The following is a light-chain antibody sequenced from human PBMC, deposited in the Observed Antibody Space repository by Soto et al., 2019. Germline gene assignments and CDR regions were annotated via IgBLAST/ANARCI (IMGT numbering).Light chain of an antibody. V-gene: IGLV2-18*02. Sequence: QSALTQPTYVSGSPGQSVAISCTGTSSDVGSYNRVSWYQHPPGAAPKLMIYEVSNRPSGVPDRCSGSKSGNTASLPISGLQAEDEADYYCNSYTGSITYVFGTGTKLTVL. CDR2: EVS. CDR1: SSDVGSYNR. J-gene: IGLJ1*01. CDR3: NSYTGSITYV.